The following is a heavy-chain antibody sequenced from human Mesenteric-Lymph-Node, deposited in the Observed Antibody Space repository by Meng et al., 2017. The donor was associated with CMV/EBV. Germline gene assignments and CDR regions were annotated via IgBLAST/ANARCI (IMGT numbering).Heavy chain of an antibody. D-gene: IGHD3-3*01. J-gene: IGHJ4*02. CDR3: AKRAYDFWSGYYIY. CDR2: IYSGGDT. CDR1: GFTFSTYE. V-gene: IGHV3-66*02. Sequence: GESLKISCAASGFTFSTYEMNWVRLAPGKGLEWVSVIYSGGDTYYADSVKGRFTVSRDTSKNTMYLQMNSLRAEDTAVYYCAKRAYDFWSGYYIYWGQGTLVTVSS.